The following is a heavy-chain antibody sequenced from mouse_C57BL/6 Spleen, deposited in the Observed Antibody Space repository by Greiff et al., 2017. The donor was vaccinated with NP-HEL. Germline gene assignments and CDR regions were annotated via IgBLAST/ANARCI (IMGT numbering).Heavy chain of an antibody. CDR1: GYTFTSYW. V-gene: IGHV1-55*01. D-gene: IGHD2-4*01. CDR3: ARWDYYDTPMDY. J-gene: IGHJ4*01. CDR2: IYPGSGST. Sequence: QVQLQQPGAELVKPGASVKMSCKASGYTFTSYWITWVKQRPGQGLEWIGDIYPGSGSTNYNEKFKSKATLTVDTSSSTAYMQLSSLTSEDSAVYYCARWDYYDTPMDYWGQGTSVTVSS.